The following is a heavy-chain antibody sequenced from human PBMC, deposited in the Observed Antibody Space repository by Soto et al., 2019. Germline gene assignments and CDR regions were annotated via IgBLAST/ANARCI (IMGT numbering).Heavy chain of an antibody. CDR3: ARDQAYYDSSGYYLGDAFDI. CDR2: IKQDGSEK. Sequence: EVQLVESGGGLVQPGGSLRPSCAASGFTFSSYWMSWVRQAPGKGLEWVANIKQDGSEKYYVDSVKGRFTISRDNAKNSLYLQMNSLRAEDTAVYYCARDQAYYDSSGYYLGDAFDIWGQGTMVTVSS. CDR1: GFTFSSYW. D-gene: IGHD3-22*01. V-gene: IGHV3-7*05. J-gene: IGHJ3*02.